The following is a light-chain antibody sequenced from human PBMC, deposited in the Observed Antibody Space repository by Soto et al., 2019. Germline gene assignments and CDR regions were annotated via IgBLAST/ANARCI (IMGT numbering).Light chain of an antibody. CDR1: QDISGW. CDR2: AAS. J-gene: IGKJ5*01. Sequence: DIQMTQSPSSVSASVGDRVTITCRASQDISGWLAWYQQKPGRAPKLLIYAASSLQSGVPTRFAGNGSGTSFTPTITSLQPEDFATYYCLQADTFPITFGQGTRLEIK. CDR3: LQADTFPIT. V-gene: IGKV1-12*01.